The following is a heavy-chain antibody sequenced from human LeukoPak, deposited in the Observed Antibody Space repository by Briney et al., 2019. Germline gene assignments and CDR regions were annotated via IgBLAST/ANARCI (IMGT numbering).Heavy chain of an antibody. CDR3: SRVELAYCGGDCYSGFDY. J-gene: IGHJ4*02. CDR1: GGSISSYY. Sequence: SETLSLTCTVSGGSISSYYWSWIRQPPGKGLEWIGYIYYSGSPNYNPSLKSRVTISVDTSKNQFSLKLSSGTAPDPPWFYCSRVELAYCGGDCYSGFDYWGQGTLVTVSS. CDR2: IYYSGSP. V-gene: IGHV4-59*01. D-gene: IGHD2-21*02.